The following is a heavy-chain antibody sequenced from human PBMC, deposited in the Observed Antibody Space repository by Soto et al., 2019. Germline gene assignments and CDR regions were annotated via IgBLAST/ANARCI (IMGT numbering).Heavy chain of an antibody. CDR1: GGTFSSYA. D-gene: IGHD6-6*01. CDR2: IIPIFGTA. CDR3: ARLRGIAARQKGFFDY. V-gene: IGHV1-69*01. Sequence: QVQLVQSGAEVKKPGSSVKVSCKASGGTFSSYAISWVRQAPGQGLEWMGGIIPIFGTANYAQKFQGRVTITADESTSTAYMELSSLSSEDTAVYYCARLRGIAARQKGFFDYWGQGTLVTVSS. J-gene: IGHJ4*02.